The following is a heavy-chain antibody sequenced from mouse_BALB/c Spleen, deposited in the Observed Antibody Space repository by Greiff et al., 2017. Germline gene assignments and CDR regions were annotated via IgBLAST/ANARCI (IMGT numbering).Heavy chain of an antibody. J-gene: IGHJ4*01. CDR3: ARGWDAAMDY. CDR2: IDPANGNT. V-gene: IGHV14-3*02. D-gene: IGHD4-1*01. Sequence: VQLKQSGAELVKPGASVKLSCTASGFNIKDTYMHWVKQRPEQGLEWIGRIDPANGNTKYDPKFQGKATITADTSSNTAYLQLSSLTSEDTAVYYCARGWDAAMDYWGQGTSVTVSS. CDR1: GFNIKDTY.